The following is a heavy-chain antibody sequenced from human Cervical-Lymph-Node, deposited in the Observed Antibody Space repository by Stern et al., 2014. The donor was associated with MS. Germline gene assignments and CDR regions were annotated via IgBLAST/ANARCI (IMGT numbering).Heavy chain of an antibody. CDR3: ARGGASRN. Sequence: VQLVESGGGLVQPGGSLRLSCAGSGFTISKNYMSWVRQAPGKGLERISVIHYDASTYFAASVKGRFNTSRDDSKNTFYLQMNNLRVEDTAVYYCARGGASRNWGQGTLVLVSS. CDR2: IHYDAST. CDR1: GFTISKNY. J-gene: IGHJ4*02. V-gene: IGHV3-66*01. D-gene: IGHD1-14*01.